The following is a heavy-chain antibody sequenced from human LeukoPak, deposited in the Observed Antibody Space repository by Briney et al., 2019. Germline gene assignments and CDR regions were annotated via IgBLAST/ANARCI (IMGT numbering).Heavy chain of an antibody. V-gene: IGHV4-34*01. CDR1: GGSFSGYY. CDR3: AREEYYYGSGVLYYFDY. D-gene: IGHD3-10*01. J-gene: IGHJ4*02. CDR2: INHSGST. Sequence: SETLSLTCAVNGGSFSGYYWTWIRQSPGKGLEWIGEINHSGSTNYNASLKSRVTISEDTSKNQFSLKMTSVTAADTAVHYCAREEYYYGSGVLYYFDYWGQGTLVTVSS.